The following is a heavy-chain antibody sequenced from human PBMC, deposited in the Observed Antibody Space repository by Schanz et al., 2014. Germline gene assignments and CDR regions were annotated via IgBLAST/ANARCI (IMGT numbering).Heavy chain of an antibody. D-gene: IGHD5-12*01. CDR1: GFTFSTYA. CDR2: MNESHSTI. J-gene: IGHJ4*02. Sequence: VQLVESGGTLVRPGGSLRLSCAASGFTFSTYAMAWVRQAPGKGLEWVSAMNESHSTIYYADSVRGRFTISRDNAENTLFLQMNSLRAEDTAVYYCARKVVATIGGYYDNWGQGTLVIVSS. V-gene: IGHV3-23*04. CDR3: ARKVVATIGGYYDN.